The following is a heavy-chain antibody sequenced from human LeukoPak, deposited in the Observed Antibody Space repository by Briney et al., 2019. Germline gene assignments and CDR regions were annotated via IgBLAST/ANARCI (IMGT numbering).Heavy chain of an antibody. CDR2: ISYDGSNK. Sequence: PVRSLRLSCAASGFTFSSYAMHWVRQAPGKGLEWVAVISYDGSNKYYADSVKGRFTISRDNSKNTLYLQMNSLRAEDTAVYYCARSPRGGVWGSYLDAFDIWGQGTMVTVSS. V-gene: IGHV3-30*04. CDR1: GFTFSSYA. J-gene: IGHJ3*02. CDR3: ARSPRGGVWGSYLDAFDI. D-gene: IGHD3-16*02.